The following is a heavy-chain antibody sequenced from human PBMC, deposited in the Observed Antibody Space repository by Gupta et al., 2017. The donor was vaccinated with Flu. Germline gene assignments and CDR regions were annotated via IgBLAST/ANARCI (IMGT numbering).Heavy chain of an antibody. D-gene: IGHD3-10*01. CDR2: IVVGSGNT. J-gene: IGHJ6*02. V-gene: IGHV1-58*02. CDR3: AADLGRYYYGSGSYYNSPYYYYGMDV. Sequence: QMQLVQSGPEVKKPGTSVKVSCKASGFTFTSSAMQWVRQARGQRLEWIGWIVVGSGNTNYAQKFQERVTITRDMSTSTAYMELSSLRSEDTAVYYCAADLGRYYYGSGSYYNSPYYYYGMDVWGQGTTVTVSS. CDR1: GFTFTSSA.